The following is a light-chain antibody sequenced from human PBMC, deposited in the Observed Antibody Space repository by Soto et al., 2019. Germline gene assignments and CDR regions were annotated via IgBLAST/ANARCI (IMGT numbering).Light chain of an antibody. V-gene: IGKV3-15*01. CDR1: QSVSSN. Sequence: EIVLTQSPGTLSLSPGERATLSCRASQSVSSNLAWYQQKPGQAPRLLIYAASTRATGIPARFSGSGSGTEFTLTISSLQSEDFAVYYCQQYNNWPQTFGQGTKVDIK. J-gene: IGKJ1*01. CDR2: AAS. CDR3: QQYNNWPQT.